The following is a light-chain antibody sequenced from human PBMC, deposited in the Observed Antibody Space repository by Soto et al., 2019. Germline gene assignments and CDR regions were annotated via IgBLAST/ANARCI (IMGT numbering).Light chain of an antibody. CDR1: SSDVGGYNY. J-gene: IGLJ1*01. V-gene: IGLV2-11*01. CDR2: DVS. Sequence: QSVLTQPRSVSGSPGQSVTISCTGTSSDVGGYNYVSWYQQHPGKATKLMIYDVSKRPSGVPDRFSGSKSGNTASLTISGLQAEDEADYYCCSYAGSYTPSYVFGTGTKVTVL. CDR3: CSYAGSYTPSYV.